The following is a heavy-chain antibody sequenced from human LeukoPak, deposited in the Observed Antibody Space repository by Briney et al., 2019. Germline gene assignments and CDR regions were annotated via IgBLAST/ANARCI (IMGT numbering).Heavy chain of an antibody. V-gene: IGHV1-2*02. Sequence: ASVKVSCKASGYTFTSYYMHWVRQAPGQGLEWMGWMNPNSGGTNYAQKFQGRVTMTRDTSISTAYMELSRLRSDDTAVYYCARGGLEIVVALDAFDIWGQGTMVTVSS. J-gene: IGHJ3*02. CDR1: GYTFTSYY. D-gene: IGHD3-22*01. CDR3: ARGGLEIVVALDAFDI. CDR2: MNPNSGGT.